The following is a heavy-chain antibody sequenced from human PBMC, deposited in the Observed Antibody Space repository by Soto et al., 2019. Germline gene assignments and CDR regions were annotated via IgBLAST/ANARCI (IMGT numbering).Heavy chain of an antibody. CDR1: GFTFSSYA. CDR3: AKGSGMGDWYFDL. Sequence: EVQLLESGGGLVQPGGSLRLSCAASGFTFSSYAMSWVRQAPGKGLEWVSAISGSGGSTYYADSVKGRFTISRDNSKNTLYMQMNSLRAEDTAVYYCAKGSGMGDWYFDLWGRGTLVTVSS. D-gene: IGHD3-10*01. J-gene: IGHJ2*01. CDR2: ISGSGGST. V-gene: IGHV3-23*01.